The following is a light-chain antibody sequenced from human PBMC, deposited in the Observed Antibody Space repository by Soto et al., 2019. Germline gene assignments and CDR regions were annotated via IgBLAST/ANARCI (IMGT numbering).Light chain of an antibody. V-gene: IGLV2-23*02. CDR1: SSDVGSHNL. Sequence: QAASVSGSPGQSITISCTGTSSDVGSHNLVSWYQQHPGQAPKLMIYEVSKRPLGVSARFSASKSGNTASLTISGLQAEDEADYYCCSYGGSRAVFGGGTQLTVL. CDR2: EVS. J-gene: IGLJ7*01. CDR3: CSYGGSRAV.